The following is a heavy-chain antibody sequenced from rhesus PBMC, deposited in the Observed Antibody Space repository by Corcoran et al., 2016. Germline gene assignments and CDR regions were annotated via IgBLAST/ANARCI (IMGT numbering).Heavy chain of an antibody. CDR3: TRGFDY. CDR2: ISWNSGTI. J-gene: IGHJ4*01. CDR1: GFTFDDYA. Sequence: EVQLVESGGALAQPGGSLRLSCAASGFTFDDYAMHWVRQAPGKGLEWVSRISWNSGTIYYADSVKGRFTISRDNAKNSLFLQMDRLRAEDTAVYYCTRGFDYWGQGVLVTVSS. V-gene: IGHV3-134*01.